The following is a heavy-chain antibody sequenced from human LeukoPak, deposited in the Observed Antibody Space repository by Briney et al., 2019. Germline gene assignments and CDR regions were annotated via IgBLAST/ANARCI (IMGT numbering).Heavy chain of an antibody. Sequence: SETLSLTCTVSGGSISSYYWSWIRQPPEKGLEWIGYIYYSGSTNYNPSLKSRVTISVDTSKNQFSLKLSSVTAADTAVYYCARAGYGDYGPYYFDYWGQGTLVTVSS. D-gene: IGHD4-17*01. CDR1: GGSISSYY. J-gene: IGHJ4*02. CDR2: IYYSGST. V-gene: IGHV4-59*01. CDR3: ARAGYGDYGPYYFDY.